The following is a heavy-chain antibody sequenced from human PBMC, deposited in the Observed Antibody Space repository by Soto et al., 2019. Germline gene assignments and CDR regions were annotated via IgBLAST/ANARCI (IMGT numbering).Heavy chain of an antibody. D-gene: IGHD2-2*01. V-gene: IGHV3-23*01. CDR3: AKEGPAAMPDYYYGMDV. CDR2: ISGSGGST. CDR1: GFTFSSYA. J-gene: IGHJ6*02. Sequence: GGSLRLSCAASGFTFSSYAMSWVRQAPGKGLEWVSAISGSGGSTYYADSVKGRFTISRDNSKSTLYLQMNSLRAEDTAVYYCAKEGPAAMPDYYYGMDVWGQGTTVTVSS.